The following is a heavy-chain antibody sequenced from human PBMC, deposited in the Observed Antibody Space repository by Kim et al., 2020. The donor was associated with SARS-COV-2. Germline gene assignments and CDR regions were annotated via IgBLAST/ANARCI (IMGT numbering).Heavy chain of an antibody. D-gene: IGHD6-13*01. CDR2: ISSTGSTI. V-gene: IGHV3-48*01. J-gene: IGHJ4*02. CDR1: GFTFRSYS. Sequence: GGSLRLSCAASGFTFRSYSMNWVRQAPGKGLEWVSYISSTGSTIYYADSVKGRFTISRDKAKNSLYLQMNSLRGEDTAVYYCVISAAGTGVPFDYWGQGT. CDR3: VISAAGTGVPFDY.